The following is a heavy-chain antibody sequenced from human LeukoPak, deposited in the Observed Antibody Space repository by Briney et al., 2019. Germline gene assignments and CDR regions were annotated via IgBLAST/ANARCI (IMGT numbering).Heavy chain of an antibody. CDR1: GGTFSSYA. CDR2: IIPILGIA. V-gene: IGHV1-69*04. CDR3: ARDSSRYYDSSGYYHFDY. Sequence: ASVKVSCKASGGTFSSYAISWVRQAPGQGLEWMGRIIPILGIANYAQKFQGRVTITADKSTSTAYMELSSLRSEDTAVYYCARDSSRYYDSSGYYHFDYWGQGTLVTVSS. J-gene: IGHJ4*02. D-gene: IGHD3-22*01.